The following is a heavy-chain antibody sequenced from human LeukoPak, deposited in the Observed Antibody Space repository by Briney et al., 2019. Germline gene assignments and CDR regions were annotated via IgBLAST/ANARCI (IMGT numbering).Heavy chain of an antibody. J-gene: IGHJ3*02. CDR1: GGSISSSNW. CDR2: IYHSGST. V-gene: IGHV4-4*02. D-gene: IGHD3-22*01. Sequence: SETLSLTCAVSGGSISSSNWWSWVRPPPGKGLEWIGEIYHSGSTYYNPSLKSRVTISVDRSKNQFSLKLSSVTAADTAVYYCARDLLRGDSSGYLHDAFDIWGQGTMVTVSS. CDR3: ARDLLRGDSSGYLHDAFDI.